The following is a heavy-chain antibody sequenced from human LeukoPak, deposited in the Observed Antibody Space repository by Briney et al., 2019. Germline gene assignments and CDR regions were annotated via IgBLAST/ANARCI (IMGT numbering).Heavy chain of an antibody. CDR3: ARARTSYGYGDAFDI. D-gene: IGHD5-18*01. CDR2: IKQDGSEK. CDR1: GFTFSSYW. Sequence: GGSLRLSCAASGFTFSSYWMSWVRQAPGKGLEWVANIKQDGSEKYYVDSVKGRFTLSRDKAKNSLYLQMNSLRAEDTAVYYCARARTSYGYGDAFDIWGQGTMVTVSS. V-gene: IGHV3-7*01. J-gene: IGHJ3*02.